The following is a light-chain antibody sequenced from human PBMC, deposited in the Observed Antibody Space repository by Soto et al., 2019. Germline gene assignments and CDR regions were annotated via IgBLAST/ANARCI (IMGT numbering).Light chain of an antibody. V-gene: IGLV2-23*01. J-gene: IGLJ2*01. CDR3: CAYAGSTTVV. Sequence: QSALTQSASVSGSPGQSITISCTGTSSDVGRYNLVSWYQQHPGKAPKLMIYEGSKRPSGVSNRFSGSQSGNTASLSISGLQAEDEADYYCCAYAGSTTVVFGGGTKLTVL. CDR2: EGS. CDR1: SSDVGRYNL.